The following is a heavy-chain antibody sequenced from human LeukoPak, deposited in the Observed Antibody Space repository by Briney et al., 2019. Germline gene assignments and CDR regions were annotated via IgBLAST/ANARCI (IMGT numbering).Heavy chain of an antibody. V-gene: IGHV3-15*01. CDR3: TTVRSHSGWSIPGY. CDR1: GFTFSNAW. J-gene: IGHJ4*02. Sequence: GGSLRLSCAASGFTFSNAWMSWVRQAPGKGLEWVGRIKSKTDGGTTDYAAPVKGRFTISRDDSKNTLYLQMNSLKTEDTAVYYCTTVRSHSGWSIPGYWGQGTLVTVSS. D-gene: IGHD6-19*01. CDR2: IKSKTDGGTT.